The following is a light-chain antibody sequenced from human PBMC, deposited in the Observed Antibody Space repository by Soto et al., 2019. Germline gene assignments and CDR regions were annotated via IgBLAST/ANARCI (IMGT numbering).Light chain of an antibody. J-gene: IGLJ3*02. Sequence: ALTQPASVSGSPGQSITISCTGTSSDVGSYNLVSWYQQHPGKAPKLMIYEGSKRPSGVSNRFSGSKSGNTASLTISGLQAEDEADYYCCSYAGSSTFERVFGGGTKLTVL. CDR3: CSYAGSSTFERV. V-gene: IGLV2-23*03. CDR1: SSDVGSYNL. CDR2: EGS.